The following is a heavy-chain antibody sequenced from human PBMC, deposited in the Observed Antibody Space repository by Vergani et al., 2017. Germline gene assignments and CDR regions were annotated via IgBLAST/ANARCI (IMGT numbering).Heavy chain of an antibody. D-gene: IGHD6-19*01. V-gene: IGHV1-58*01. CDR2: IVVGSGNT. J-gene: IGHJ4*02. CDR3: ATDRILNYRSGWYEVNY. Sequence: QMQLVQSGPAVKKPGTSVKVSCKASGFTFTSSAVQWVRQARGQRLEWIGWIVVGSGNTNYAQKFQGRVTITADESTSTAYMELSSLRSEDTAVYYCATDRILNYRSGWYEVNYWGQGTLVTVSS. CDR1: GFTFTSSA.